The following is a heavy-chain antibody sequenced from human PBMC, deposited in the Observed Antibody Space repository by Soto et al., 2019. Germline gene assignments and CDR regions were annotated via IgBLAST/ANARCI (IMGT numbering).Heavy chain of an antibody. D-gene: IGHD2-21*01. CDR2: IYHRGST. CDR1: GGSISSGGYS. V-gene: IGHV4-30-2*01. CDR3: ARIPSP. J-gene: IGHJ5*02. Sequence: QLQLQESGSGLVKPSQTLSLTCAVSGGSISSGGYSWSWIRQPPGKGLEGIGYIYHRGSTYYNPSPXRXXTISVDRSNTQFSLKVSSVTAAHTAVYYCARIPSPWGQGTLVTVSS.